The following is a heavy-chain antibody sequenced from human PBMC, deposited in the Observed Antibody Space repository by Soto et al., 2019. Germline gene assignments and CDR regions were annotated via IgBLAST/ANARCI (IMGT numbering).Heavy chain of an antibody. V-gene: IGHV3-23*01. J-gene: IGHJ2*01. CDR2: ISGSGAST. CDR3: AKVLGSSGLVYWYFDL. D-gene: IGHD6-19*01. Sequence: EVQLLESGGGLVQQGGSLRLSCAASGFTFSSYAMSWVRQAPGKGLEWVSAISGSGASTYYANSVKGRFTISRDNSKNTLYLQMNSLRAEDTAVYDCAKVLGSSGLVYWYFDLWGRGTLVTVSS. CDR1: GFTFSSYA.